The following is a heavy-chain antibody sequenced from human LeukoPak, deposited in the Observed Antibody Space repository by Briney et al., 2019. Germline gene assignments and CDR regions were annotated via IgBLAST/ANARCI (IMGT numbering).Heavy chain of an antibody. V-gene: IGHV4-59*01. CDR3: ARSKTTTVTTPDY. J-gene: IGHJ4*02. Sequence: SETLSLTCTVSGGSISNYYWSWIRQPPGKGLEWSGYIYYGGSTNYNPSLTSRVTISIATSKSHFSLKLSSVTAADTAVYYCARSKTTTVTTPDYWGQGTLVTVSS. CDR2: IYYGGST. D-gene: IGHD4-17*01. CDR1: GGSISNYY.